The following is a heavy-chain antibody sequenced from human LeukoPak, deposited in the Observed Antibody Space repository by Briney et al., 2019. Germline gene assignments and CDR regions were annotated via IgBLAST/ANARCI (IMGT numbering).Heavy chain of an antibody. CDR3: ARQGDSSGYYPSLFDY. D-gene: IGHD3-22*01. J-gene: IGHJ4*02. CDR2: XYPGDSDT. Sequence: WMXXXYPGDSDTRYSPSFQGQVTISADKSISTAYLQWSSLKASDTAMYYCARQGDSSGYYPSLFDYWGQGTLVTVSS. V-gene: IGHV5-51*01.